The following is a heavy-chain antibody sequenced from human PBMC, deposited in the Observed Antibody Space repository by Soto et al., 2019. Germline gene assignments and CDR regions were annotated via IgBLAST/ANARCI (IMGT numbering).Heavy chain of an antibody. CDR1: GFTFSYYA. Sequence: PGGSLRLSCAASGFTFSYYAMTWVRQAPGKGLEWVSAISGRSTNTYFADSVKGRFTISRDNSKNTLFLQMNSLRAGDTAIYFCERSAGIVVLGESIDYWGQGTLVTVSS. J-gene: IGHJ4*02. CDR3: ERSAGIVVLGESIDY. V-gene: IGHV3-23*01. CDR2: ISGRSTNT. D-gene: IGHD2-15*01.